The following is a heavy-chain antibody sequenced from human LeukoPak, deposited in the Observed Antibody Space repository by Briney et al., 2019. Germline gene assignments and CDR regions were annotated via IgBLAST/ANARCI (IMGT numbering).Heavy chain of an antibody. D-gene: IGHD2-2*01. CDR3: ASHCSSTSCGAFDI. CDR2: IYYSGST. J-gene: IGHJ3*02. CDR1: GGSISSYY. V-gene: IGHV4-59*01. Sequence: SETLSLTCTASGGSISSYYWSWIRNPPGKGREWIGYIYYSGSTNYNPSLKSRVTISVDTSKNQFSLKLSSVTAADTAVYYCASHCSSTSCGAFDIWGQGTMVTVSS.